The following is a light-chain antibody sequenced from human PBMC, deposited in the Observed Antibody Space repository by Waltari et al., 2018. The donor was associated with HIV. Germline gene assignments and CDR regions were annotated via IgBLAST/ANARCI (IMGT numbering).Light chain of an antibody. V-gene: IGKV3-11*01. CDR1: QSVSSY. J-gene: IGKJ3*01. Sequence: IVLTQSPATLSLSPGERATLSCRASQSVSSYLAWYQQKPGQAPRLLIYDASNRATGIAARFSGSACRTYFTITISRLEHEDLAVYYCQQRSNWPPYTFGHGTKVDIK. CDR3: QQRSNWPPYT. CDR2: DAS.